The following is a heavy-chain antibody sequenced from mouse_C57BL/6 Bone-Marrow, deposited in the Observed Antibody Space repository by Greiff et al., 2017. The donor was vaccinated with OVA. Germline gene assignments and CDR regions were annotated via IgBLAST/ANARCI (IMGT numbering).Heavy chain of an antibody. J-gene: IGHJ3*01. CDR1: GYTFTSYG. CDR2: IYPRSGNT. D-gene: IGHD2-4*01. CDR3: ARDDYAAY. V-gene: IGHV1-81*01. Sequence: VKLMESGAELARPGASVKLSCKASGYTFTSYGISWVKQRTGQGLEWIGEIYPRSGNTYYNEKFKGKATLTADKSSSTAYMELRSLTSEDSAVYFCARDDYAAYWGQGTLVTVSA.